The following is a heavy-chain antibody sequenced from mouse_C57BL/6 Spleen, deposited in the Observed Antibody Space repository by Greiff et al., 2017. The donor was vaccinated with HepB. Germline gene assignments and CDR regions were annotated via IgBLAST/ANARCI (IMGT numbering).Heavy chain of an antibody. CDR2: IYPSDSET. D-gene: IGHD1-1*01. Sequence: QVQLQQSGAELVRPGSSVKLSCKASGYTFTSYWMDWVKQRPGQGLEWIGNIYPSDSETHYNQKFKDKATLTVDKSSSTAYMQLSSLTSEDSAVYYCARRDYYGSSYDAMDYWGQGTSVTVSS. CDR3: ARRDYYGSSYDAMDY. J-gene: IGHJ4*01. CDR1: GYTFTSYW. V-gene: IGHV1-61*01.